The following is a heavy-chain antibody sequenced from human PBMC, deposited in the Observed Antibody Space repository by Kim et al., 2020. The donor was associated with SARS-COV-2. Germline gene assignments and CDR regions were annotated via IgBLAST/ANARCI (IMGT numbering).Heavy chain of an antibody. CDR2: ISYDGSNK. D-gene: IGHD2-2*01. CDR3: AKDHLIVVVPAAPDY. J-gene: IGHJ4*02. CDR1: GFTFSSYG. V-gene: IGHV3-30*18. Sequence: GGSLRLSCAASGFTFSSYGMHWVRQAPGKGLEWVAVISYDGSNKYYADSVKGRFTISRDNSKNTLYLQMNSLRAEDTAVYYCAKDHLIVVVPAAPDYWGQGTLVTVSS.